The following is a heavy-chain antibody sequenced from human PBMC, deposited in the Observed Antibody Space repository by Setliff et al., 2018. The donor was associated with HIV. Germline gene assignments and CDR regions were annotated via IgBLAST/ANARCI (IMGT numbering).Heavy chain of an antibody. CDR2: INTYNGNT. Sequence: ASVKVSCKASGYTFTSYGISWVRQAPGQGLEWMGWINTYNGNTNYAQKVQGRVTMTTDTSTTTAYMELRSLRSDDTAEYYCARVIVLPDIVVVLDAFDIRGQGTMVTVSS. D-gene: IGHD2-21*01. V-gene: IGHV1-18*01. J-gene: IGHJ3*02. CDR3: ARVIVLPDIVVVLDAFDI. CDR1: GYTFTSYG.